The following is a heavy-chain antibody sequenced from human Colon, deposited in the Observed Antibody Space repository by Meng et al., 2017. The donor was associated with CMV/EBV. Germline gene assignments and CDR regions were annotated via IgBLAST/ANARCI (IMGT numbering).Heavy chain of an antibody. V-gene: IGHV1-2*02. Sequence: QVPWVECGAEVKKPGASVKVSCKASGYTFSDYHIHWVRQAPGQGLEWMGWINSNSGATDYAQKFQGRLTMTRDTSITTVYMELSSLRSDDTAVYYCARDPSGSRVPFDYWGQGSLVTVSS. CDR2: INSNSGAT. CDR1: GYTFSDYH. J-gene: IGHJ4*02. D-gene: IGHD1-26*01. CDR3: ARDPSGSRVPFDY.